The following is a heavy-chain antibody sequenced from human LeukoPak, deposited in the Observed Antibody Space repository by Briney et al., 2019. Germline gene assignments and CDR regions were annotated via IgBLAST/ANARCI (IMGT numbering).Heavy chain of an antibody. J-gene: IGHJ3*02. V-gene: IGHV4-59*12. CDR2: IYYSGST. D-gene: IGHD3-22*01. CDR1: GGSISSYY. CDR3: ARDLDSSGYSSLLAFDI. Sequence: SETLSLTCTVSGGSISSYYWSWIRQPPGKGLEWIGYIYYSGSTNYNPSLKSRVTMSVDTSKNQFSLKLSSVTAADTAVYYCARDLDSSGYSSLLAFDIWGQGTMVTVSS.